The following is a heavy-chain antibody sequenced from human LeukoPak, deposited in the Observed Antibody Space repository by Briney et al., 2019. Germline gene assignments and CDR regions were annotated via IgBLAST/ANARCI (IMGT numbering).Heavy chain of an antibody. V-gene: IGHV4-61*09. CDR2: IFTRGTT. CDR1: GGSISSGSYY. D-gene: IGHD3-10*01. Sequence: PSETLSLTCTVSGGSISSGSYYWNWIRQPAGKGLEWLGNIFTRGTTNYNASLESRLTISLDTARNQFSLKLNSVTAADTAVYYCAKSNGYGLVDIWGQGTMVTVSS. J-gene: IGHJ3*02. CDR3: AKSNGYGLVDI.